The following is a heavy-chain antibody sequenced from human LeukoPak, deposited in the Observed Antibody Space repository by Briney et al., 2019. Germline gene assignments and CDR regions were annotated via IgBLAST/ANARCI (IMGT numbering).Heavy chain of an antibody. CDR1: GYTFTSYD. Sequence: ASVKVSCKASGYTFTSYDINWVRQATGQGLEWMGWMNPNSGNTGYAQKFQGRVTMTRNTSISTAYMELSSLRSENTAVYYCARTYYGSGSYYGYWGQGILVTVSS. V-gene: IGHV1-8*01. CDR3: ARTYYGSGSYYGY. D-gene: IGHD3-10*01. CDR2: MNPNSGNT. J-gene: IGHJ4*02.